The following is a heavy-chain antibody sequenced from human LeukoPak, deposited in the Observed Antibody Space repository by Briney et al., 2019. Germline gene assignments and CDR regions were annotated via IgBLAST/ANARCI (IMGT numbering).Heavy chain of an antibody. J-gene: IGHJ6*02. D-gene: IGHD6-13*01. V-gene: IGHV1-24*01. CDR1: GYTLTELS. Sequence: ASVKVSCKVSGYTLTELSMHWVRQAPGKGLEWMGGFDPEDGETIYAQKFQGRVTMTEDTSTDTAYMELSSLRSEDTAVYYCATDTLNTPIPRHHIAAAGMGGDYYGMDVWGQGTTVTVSS. CDR3: ATDTLNTPIPRHHIAAAGMGGDYYGMDV. CDR2: FDPEDGET.